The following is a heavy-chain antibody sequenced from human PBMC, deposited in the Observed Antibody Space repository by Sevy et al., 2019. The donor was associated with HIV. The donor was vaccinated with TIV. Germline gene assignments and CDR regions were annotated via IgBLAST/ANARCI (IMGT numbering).Heavy chain of an antibody. V-gene: IGHV1-24*01. J-gene: IGHJ4*02. Sequence: ALVKVSCKVSGYTLSQLSMHWVRQAPGKGLEWVGTFDPEDGRTIYAQKFQGRVTMTEDTSTDTAYMELNSLNSEDTAVYYCATTKDYYDSSGYPFDYWGQGTQVTVSS. CDR2: FDPEDGRT. D-gene: IGHD3-22*01. CDR1: GYTLSQLS. CDR3: ATTKDYYDSSGYPFDY.